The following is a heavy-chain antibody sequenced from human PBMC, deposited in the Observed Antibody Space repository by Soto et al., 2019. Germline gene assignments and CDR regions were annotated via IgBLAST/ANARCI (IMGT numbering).Heavy chain of an antibody. Sequence: SETLSLTCTVSGGSVRGGYYYWSWIRQPPGKGLEWIGYIDYSGSTNYNPPLKSRVTMSIDTSKNQFSLKLSSVTAADTAVYYCARGRGGVQHWGQGTLVTVSS. CDR2: IDYSGST. CDR1: GGSVRGGYYY. D-gene: IGHD3-10*01. V-gene: IGHV4-61*01. CDR3: ARGRGGVQH. J-gene: IGHJ1*01.